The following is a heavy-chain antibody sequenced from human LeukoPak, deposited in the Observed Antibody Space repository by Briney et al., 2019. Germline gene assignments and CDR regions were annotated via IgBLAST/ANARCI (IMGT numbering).Heavy chain of an antibody. CDR3: AKGMGSAGGLYYFDY. CDR1: GFTFSSYG. J-gene: IGHJ4*02. D-gene: IGHD3-16*01. CDR2: ISYDGSNK. Sequence: GGSLRLSCAASGFTFSSYGMHWVRQAPGKGLEWVAVISYDGSNKYYADSVKGRFTISRDNSKDTLYLQMNSLRAEDTAVYYCAKGMGSAGGLYYFDYWGQGTLVTVSS. V-gene: IGHV3-30*18.